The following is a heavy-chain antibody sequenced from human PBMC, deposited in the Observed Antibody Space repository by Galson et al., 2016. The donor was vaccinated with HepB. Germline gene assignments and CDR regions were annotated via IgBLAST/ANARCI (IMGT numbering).Heavy chain of an antibody. Sequence: SLRLSCAASGFSFSAYWMHWVRQAPGKGLVWVSRIKIDGSITNYADSVKGRFTISRDNAKNTLCLQMNSLRAEDTAAYYCARGGKQWLEGYYYYYGMDVWGQGTTVTVSS. D-gene: IGHD6-19*01. CDR2: IKIDGSIT. V-gene: IGHV3-74*01. CDR3: ARGGKQWLEGYYYYYGMDV. CDR1: GFSFSAYW. J-gene: IGHJ6*02.